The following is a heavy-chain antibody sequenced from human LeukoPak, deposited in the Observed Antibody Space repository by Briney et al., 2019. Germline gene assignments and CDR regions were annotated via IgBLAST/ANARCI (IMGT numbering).Heavy chain of an antibody. CDR2: INHSGST. J-gene: IGHJ4*02. CDR3: ARGRRPPYPYYYDSSRSTFDY. Sequence: PSETLSLTCAVYGGSFSGYYWSWIRQPPGKGLEWIGEINHSGSTNYNPSLKSRVTISVDTSKNQFSLKLSSLTAADTAVYYCARGRRPPYPYYYDSSRSTFDYWGQGTLVTVSS. V-gene: IGHV4-34*01. CDR1: GGSFSGYY. D-gene: IGHD3-22*01.